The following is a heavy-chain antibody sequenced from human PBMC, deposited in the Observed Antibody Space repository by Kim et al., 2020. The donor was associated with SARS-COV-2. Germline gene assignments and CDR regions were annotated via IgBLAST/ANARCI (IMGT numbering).Heavy chain of an antibody. CDR1: GFTFSSYA. CDR2: ISGSGGST. V-gene: IGHV3-23*01. CDR3: AKDLTHSSGWSRWYFDL. Sequence: GGSLRLSCAASGFTFSSYAMSWVRQAPGKGLEWVSAISGSGGSTYYADSVKGRFTISRDNSKNTLYLQMNSLRAEDTAVYYCAKDLTHSSGWSRWYFDLWGRGTLVTVSS. D-gene: IGHD6-19*01. J-gene: IGHJ2*01.